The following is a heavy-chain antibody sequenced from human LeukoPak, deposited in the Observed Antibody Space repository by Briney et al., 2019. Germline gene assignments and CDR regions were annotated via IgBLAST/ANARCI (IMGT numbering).Heavy chain of an antibody. Sequence: GRSLRLSCAASGFTFSSYGMHWVRQAPGKELEWVAVISYDGSNKYYADSVKGRFTISRDNSKNTLYLQMNSLRAEDTAVYYCAKDGGYCSSTSCYYYFDYWGQGTLVTVSS. D-gene: IGHD2-2*01. V-gene: IGHV3-30*18. J-gene: IGHJ4*02. CDR2: ISYDGSNK. CDR3: AKDGGYCSSTSCYYYFDY. CDR1: GFTFSSYG.